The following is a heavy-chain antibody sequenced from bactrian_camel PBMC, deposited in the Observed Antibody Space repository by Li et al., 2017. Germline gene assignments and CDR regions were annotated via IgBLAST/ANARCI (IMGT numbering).Heavy chain of an antibody. Sequence: HVQLVESGEGSVQAGGSLTLSCVTSGYDYKNYSMGWFRQTPGEEREGVAAIDVDGSTSYADSVKGRFTISLDNAQNTVYLQMNSLKPEDTAVYYCAAEDLGDRDYVPEADFCRGRRDFGSQDEYWGQGTQVTVS. J-gene: IGHJ4*01. CDR3: AAEDLGDRDYVPEADFCRGRRDFGSQDEY. D-gene: IGHD4*01. CDR2: IDVDGST. CDR1: GYDYKNYS. V-gene: IGHV3S53*01.